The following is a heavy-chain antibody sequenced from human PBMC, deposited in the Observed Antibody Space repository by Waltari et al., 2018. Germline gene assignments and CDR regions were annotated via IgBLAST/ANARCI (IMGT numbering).Heavy chain of an antibody. D-gene: IGHD3-22*01. V-gene: IGHV3-23*01. CDR2: ISGSGGST. CDR1: GFTFSSYA. CDR3: AMVGHYDSSGRAFDI. Sequence: EVQLLESGGGLVQPGGSLRLSCAASGFTFSSYAMSWVRQAPGKGLEWVSAISGSGGSTYYADSVKGRFTISRDNAKNTLYLQMNSLRAEDTAVYYCAMVGHYDSSGRAFDIWGQGTMVTVSS. J-gene: IGHJ3*02.